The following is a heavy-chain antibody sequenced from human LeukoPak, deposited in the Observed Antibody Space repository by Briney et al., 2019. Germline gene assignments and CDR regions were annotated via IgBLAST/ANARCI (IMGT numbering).Heavy chain of an antibody. J-gene: IGHJ5*02. Sequence: ASVKVSCKASGYTFTSYDINWVRQATGQGLEWMGWMNPNSGNTGYAQKFQGRVTITRNTSISTAYMELSSLRSEDTAVYYCARVIVVVPAAKIWFDPWGQGTLVTVSS. CDR3: ARVIVVVPAAKIWFDP. D-gene: IGHD2-2*01. V-gene: IGHV1-8*03. CDR2: MNPNSGNT. CDR1: GYTFTSYD.